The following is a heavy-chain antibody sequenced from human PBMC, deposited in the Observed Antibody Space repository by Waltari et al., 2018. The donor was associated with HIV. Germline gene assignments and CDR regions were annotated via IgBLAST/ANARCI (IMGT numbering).Heavy chain of an antibody. D-gene: IGHD6-19*01. Sequence: QLQLQESGPALVKPSETLSLTCTVSTGYITQSYHWGWVRQFPGTGLEWIGSIYSYGVRHYAPSLKCRFALSVDMSKNQFSLTLTAVTAADTSRYFCVALRTVTGTIDKWGQGTLVTVS. CDR2: IYSYGVR. CDR1: TGYITQSYH. CDR3: VALRTVTGTIDK. J-gene: IGHJ4*02. V-gene: IGHV4-39*01.